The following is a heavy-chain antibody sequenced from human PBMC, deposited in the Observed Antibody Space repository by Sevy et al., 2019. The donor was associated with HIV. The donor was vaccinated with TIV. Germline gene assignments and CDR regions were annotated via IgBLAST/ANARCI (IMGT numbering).Heavy chain of an antibody. V-gene: IGHV4-30-2*01. CDR1: GGSISSGGYS. CDR3: ARSDDSSGYRVGFDY. J-gene: IGHJ4*02. CDR2: IYHSGST. Sequence: SETLSLTCAVSGGSISSGGYSWSWIRQPPGKGLEWIGYIYHSGSTYYNPSLKSRVTISVDRSKNQFSLKLSSVTAADTAVDDCARSDDSSGYRVGFDYWGQGTLVTVSS. D-gene: IGHD3-22*01.